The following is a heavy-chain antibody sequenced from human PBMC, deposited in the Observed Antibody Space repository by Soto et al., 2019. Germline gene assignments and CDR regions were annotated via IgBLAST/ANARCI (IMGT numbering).Heavy chain of an antibody. CDR1: GGSISSYY. V-gene: IGHV4-59*01. CDR2: IYYSGST. CDR3: AMILGYCSGGSCYVSRLVDY. D-gene: IGHD2-15*01. J-gene: IGHJ4*02. Sequence: SETLSLTCTVSGGSISSYYWTWIRQPPGKGLEWIGYIYYSGSTNYNPSLKSRVTISVDTSKNQFSLKLSSVTAADTAVYYCAMILGYCSGGSCYVSRLVDYWGQGTLVTVSS.